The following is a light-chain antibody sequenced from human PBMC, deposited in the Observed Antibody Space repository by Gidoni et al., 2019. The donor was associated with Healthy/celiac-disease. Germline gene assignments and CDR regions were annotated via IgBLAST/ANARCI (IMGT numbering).Light chain of an antibody. V-gene: IGKV1-39*01. Sequence: DIQMTQSPSSLSASVGDRVTITCRASQSISSYLNWYQQKPGKAPKLLIYAASSLQSGFPSRFSGSGSGTDFTLTISSLQPEDFATYYCQQSYSTPYTFXQXTKLXIK. CDR1: QSISSY. J-gene: IGKJ2*01. CDR3: QQSYSTPYT. CDR2: AAS.